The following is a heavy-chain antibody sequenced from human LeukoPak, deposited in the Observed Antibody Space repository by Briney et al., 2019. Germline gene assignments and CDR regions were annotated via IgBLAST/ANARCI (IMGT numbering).Heavy chain of an antibody. J-gene: IGHJ4*02. D-gene: IGHD3-22*01. V-gene: IGHV1-18*01. CDR1: GYTFTSYG. CDR3: ARKGEYYDSSDT. Sequence: ASVKVSCKASGYTFTSYGISWVRQAPGQGLEWMGWISAYNGNTNYAQKLQGRVTMTTDTSTSTAYMELSSLRSEDTAMYYCARKGEYYDSSDTWGQGTLVTVSS. CDR2: ISAYNGNT.